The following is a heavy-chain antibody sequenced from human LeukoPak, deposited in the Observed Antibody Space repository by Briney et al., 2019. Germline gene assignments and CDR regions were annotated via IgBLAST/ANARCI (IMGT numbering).Heavy chain of an antibody. V-gene: IGHV3-33*01. Sequence: GGSLRLSCAASGFTFSSYGMHWVRQAPGRGLEWVAIIWYDGSNKYYADSVKGRFTISRDNSKNTLYLQVNSLRAEDTAVYYCARDGSFWRGYPYYFDYWGQGTLVTASS. CDR2: IWYDGSNK. CDR1: GFTFSSYG. D-gene: IGHD3-3*01. CDR3: ARDGSFWRGYPYYFDY. J-gene: IGHJ4*02.